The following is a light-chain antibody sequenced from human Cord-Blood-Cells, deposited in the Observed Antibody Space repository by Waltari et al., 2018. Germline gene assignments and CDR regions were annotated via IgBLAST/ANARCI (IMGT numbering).Light chain of an antibody. CDR3: CSYAGSSTYV. J-gene: IGLJ1*01. CDR2: EGS. Sequence: QSALTQPASVSGSPGKSITISCTGTSSDVGSYNLVSWYQQHPGQAPKLMIYEGSKRPSGVSNRFSGSKSGTTASLTISGLQAEDEADYYCCSYAGSSTYVFGTGTKVTVL. CDR1: SSDVGSYNL. V-gene: IGLV2-23*01.